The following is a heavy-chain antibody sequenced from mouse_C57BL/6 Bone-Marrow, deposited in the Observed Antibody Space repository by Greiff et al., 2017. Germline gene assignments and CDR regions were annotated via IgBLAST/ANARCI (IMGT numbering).Heavy chain of an antibody. CDR3: ARALRSWFAY. J-gene: IGHJ3*01. D-gene: IGHD1-1*01. Sequence: VQLQQSGAELVKPGASVKLSCTASGFNIKDYYMPWVKQRPEQGLEWIGMIDPEDGETNYAPKFQGKVTITADTSSNTAYLQLSSLTSEDTAVYYCARALRSWFAYWGQGTLVTVSA. V-gene: IGHV14-2*01. CDR1: GFNIKDYY. CDR2: IDPEDGET.